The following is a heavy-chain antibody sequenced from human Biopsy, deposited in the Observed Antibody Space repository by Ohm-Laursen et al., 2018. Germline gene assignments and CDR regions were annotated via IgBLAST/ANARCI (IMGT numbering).Heavy chain of an antibody. CDR1: GLSLSSSGVS. J-gene: IGHJ6*02. V-gene: IGHV2-70*11. CDR2: IDWDGYR. D-gene: IGHD2-2*02. Sequence: TQTLTLTCTVSGLSLSSSGVSVSWIRQPPGKALEWLARIDWDGYRYYTTSLETRLTISKDTSENHVVLTLSDVDPVDTATYYCARIPILVVPAAIVYRHRRHLQGLDVWGQGTTVIVSS. CDR3: ARIPILVVPAAIVYRHRRHLQGLDV.